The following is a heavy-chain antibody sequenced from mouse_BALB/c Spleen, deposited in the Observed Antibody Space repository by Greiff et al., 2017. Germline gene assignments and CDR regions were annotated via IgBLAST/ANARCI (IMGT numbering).Heavy chain of an antibody. CDR2: INPYNDGT. D-gene: IGHD1-1*01. J-gene: IGHJ1*01. CDR1: GYTFTSYV. Sequence: QLQESGPELVKPGASVKMSCKASGYTFTSYVMHWVKQKPGQGLEWIGYINPYNDGTKYNEKFKGKATLTSDKSSSTAYMELSSLTSEDSAVYYCARRTTVVATRYFDVWGAGTTVTVSS. V-gene: IGHV1-14*01. CDR3: ARRTTVVATRYFDV.